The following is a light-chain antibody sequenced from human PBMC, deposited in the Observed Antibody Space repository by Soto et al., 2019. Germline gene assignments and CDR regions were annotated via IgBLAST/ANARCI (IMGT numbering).Light chain of an antibody. CDR1: QTVGQS. CDR3: QQYSKLPIT. Sequence: EIVLTQSPGTLSLSPGERATLSCTANQTVGQSLAWYQQPPGQPPRLLIYVISTRATGIPARFSGSGSGTEFSLTISSLQAEDFAVYYCQQYSKLPITFGQGTRLEIK. CDR2: VIS. J-gene: IGKJ5*01. V-gene: IGKV3-15*01.